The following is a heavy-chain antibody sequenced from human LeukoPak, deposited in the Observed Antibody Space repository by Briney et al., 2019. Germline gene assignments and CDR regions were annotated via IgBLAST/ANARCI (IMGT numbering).Heavy chain of an antibody. CDR2: INPNSGGT. D-gene: IGHD1-26*01. V-gene: IGHV1-2*02. J-gene: IGHJ5*02. CDR3: ARDGGAKWELLNWFDP. CDR1: GYTFTGYY. Sequence: ASVKVSCKASGYTFTGYYMHWVRQAPGQGLEWMGWINPNSGGTNYAQKVQGRVTMTRDTSISTAYMDLSRLRSDDTAVYFCARDGGAKWELLNWFDPWGQGTLVTVSS.